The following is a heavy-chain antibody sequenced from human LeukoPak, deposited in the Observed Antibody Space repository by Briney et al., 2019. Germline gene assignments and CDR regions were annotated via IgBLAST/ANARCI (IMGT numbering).Heavy chain of an antibody. CDR3: ARAARNAYFDY. CDR2: IIPIFGTA. V-gene: IGHV1-69*05. CDR1: GGTFSSYA. J-gene: IGHJ4*02. D-gene: IGHD4-11*01. Sequence: GGSVKVSCKASGGTFSSYAISWVRQAPGQGLGWMGGIIPIFGTANYAQKFQGRVTITTDESTSTAYMELSRLRSEDTAVYYCARAARNAYFDYWGQGTLVTVPS.